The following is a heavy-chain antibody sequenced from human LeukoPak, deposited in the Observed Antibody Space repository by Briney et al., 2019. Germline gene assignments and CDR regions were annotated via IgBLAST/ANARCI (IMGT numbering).Heavy chain of an antibody. CDR2: ISGSGYST. V-gene: IGHV3-23*01. Sequence: GSLRLSFAASGFTFSSYAISWVRQAPGKGLEWVSTISGSGYSTYYADSVEGRFTFSRDNSKNTLYLQMNSLRAEDTAVYYCAKVTYGGNSNYFDFWGQGTLVTVSS. CDR1: GFTFSSYA. J-gene: IGHJ4*02. CDR3: AKVTYGGNSNYFDF. D-gene: IGHD4-23*01.